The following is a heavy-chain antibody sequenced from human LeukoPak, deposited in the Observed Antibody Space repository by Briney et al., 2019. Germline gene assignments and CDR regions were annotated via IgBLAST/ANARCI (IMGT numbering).Heavy chain of an antibody. D-gene: IGHD1-26*01. CDR2: MSSDGSIK. CDR3: ARDLVSGAQDYFDS. Sequence: GGSLRLSCAASGSTSISYDIHWVRQAPGKGLQWVAVMSSDGSIKIYTDSVKGRFTISRDNSKNTLYLEMNSLRVDDTAVYYCARDLVSGAQDYFDSWGQGTLVSVSS. CDR1: GSTSISYD. J-gene: IGHJ4*02. V-gene: IGHV3-30-3*01.